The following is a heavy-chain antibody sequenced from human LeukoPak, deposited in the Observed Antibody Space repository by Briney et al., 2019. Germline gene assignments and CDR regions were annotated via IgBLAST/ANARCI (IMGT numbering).Heavy chain of an antibody. CDR2: IYYSGST. CDR3: AREAVLRYGMDV. CDR1: GGSISSGDYY. D-gene: IGHD1-1*01. Sequence: SQTLSLTCTVSGGSISSGDYYWSWIRQPLGKGLEWIGYIYYSGSTYYNPSLKSRVTISVDTSKNQFSLKLSSVTAADTAVYYCAREAVLRYGMDVWGQGTTVTVSS. V-gene: IGHV4-30-4*01. J-gene: IGHJ6*02.